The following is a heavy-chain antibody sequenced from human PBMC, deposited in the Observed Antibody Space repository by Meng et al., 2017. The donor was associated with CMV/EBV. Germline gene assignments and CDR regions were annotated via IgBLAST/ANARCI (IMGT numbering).Heavy chain of an antibody. J-gene: IGHJ4*02. V-gene: IGHV3-21*01. CDR2: ISSRSSYI. Sequence: GGSLRLSCAASGFTFSSYSMNWVRQAPGHGLEWVSSISSRSSYIYYAHSGKGRFTISRDNAKHPLYLQMNSLRAEDPAVYYCARDLLGYCTSTSCPPYWGQGTLVTVSS. CDR1: GFTFSSYS. D-gene: IGHD2-2*01. CDR3: ARDLLGYCTSTSCPPY.